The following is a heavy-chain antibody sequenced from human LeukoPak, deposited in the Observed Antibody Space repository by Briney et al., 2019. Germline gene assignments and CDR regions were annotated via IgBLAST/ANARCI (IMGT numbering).Heavy chain of an antibody. CDR3: ARHPATGEMTKAYYYYYMDV. CDR2: IYPGDSDT. V-gene: IGHV5-51*01. J-gene: IGHJ6*03. CDR1: GYSFTSYW. D-gene: IGHD3-16*01. Sequence: GESLKISCKGSGYSFTSYWIGWVRQMPGKGLEWMGIIYPGDSDTRYSPSFQGQVTISADKSISTAYLQWSSLKASDTAMYYCARHPATGEMTKAYYYYYMDVWGKGTTVTVSS.